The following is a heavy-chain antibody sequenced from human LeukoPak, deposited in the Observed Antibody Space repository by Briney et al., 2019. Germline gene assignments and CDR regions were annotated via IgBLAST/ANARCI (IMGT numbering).Heavy chain of an antibody. D-gene: IGHD4-17*01. CDR1: GGSISSSRYS. Sequence: SETLSLTCTVSGGSISSSRYSWGWIRQPPGKGLEWIGSIYYSGSTYYNPSLKSQVTISVDTSKNQFSLKLSSVTAADTAVYYCARGQGTVTTHWGQGTLVTVSS. CDR2: IYYSGST. J-gene: IGHJ4*02. V-gene: IGHV4-39*01. CDR3: ARGQGTVTTH.